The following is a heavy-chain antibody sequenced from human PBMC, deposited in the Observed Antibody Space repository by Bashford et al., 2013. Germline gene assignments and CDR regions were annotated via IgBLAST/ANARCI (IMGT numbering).Heavy chain of an antibody. CDR3: ARTHYYDTSGYYYYAMDV. CDR1: GGSISSSSYY. V-gene: IGHV4-39*01. D-gene: IGHD3-22*01. CDR2: IFYSGTT. J-gene: IGHJ6*02. Sequence: SETLSLTCTASGGSISSSSYYWGWIRQSPGKGLEWIGSIFYSGTTYYNPSLKSRVTISVDTSKNQFSLNLSSVTAADTAVFYCARTHYYDTSGYYYYAMDVWGQGTTVTVSS.